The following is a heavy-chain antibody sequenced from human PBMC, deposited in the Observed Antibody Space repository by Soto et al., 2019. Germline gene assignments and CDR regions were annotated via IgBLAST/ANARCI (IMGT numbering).Heavy chain of an antibody. D-gene: IGHD6-19*01. Sequence: QVQLVESGGGVVQPGRSLRLSCAASGFTFSSSGMHWVRQAPGEGLEWVGVIYYDGSEQYYGDSVKGRFTISKDNSKKTLYLQMNSLRDETTAVYYCAKEESSGWYRTADYWGQGTLVTVSS. CDR1: GFTFSSSG. CDR2: IYYDGSEQ. CDR3: AKEESSGWYRTADY. J-gene: IGHJ4*02. V-gene: IGHV3-30*18.